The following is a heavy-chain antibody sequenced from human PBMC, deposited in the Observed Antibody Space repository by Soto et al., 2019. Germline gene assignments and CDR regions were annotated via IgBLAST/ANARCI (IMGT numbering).Heavy chain of an antibody. V-gene: IGHV3-30-3*01. CDR2: ISYDGSTK. CDR1: GFTFSSYA. CDR3: ARDYYRFNSGYGFSMDV. D-gene: IGHD5-12*01. Sequence: QVQLVESGGGVVQPGRSLRLSCAASGFTFSSYAMPWVRQAPGTGLEWVAVISYDGSTKYYADSVKGRFTISRDNSKNTLYLQMNSLRAEDTAVYYCARDYYRFNSGYGFSMDVWGQGTTVTVSS. J-gene: IGHJ6*02.